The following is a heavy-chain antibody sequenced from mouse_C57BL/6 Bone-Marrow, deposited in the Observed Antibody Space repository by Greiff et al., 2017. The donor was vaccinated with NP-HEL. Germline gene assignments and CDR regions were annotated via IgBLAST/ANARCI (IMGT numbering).Heavy chain of an antibody. CDR3: ASSNYQAWFAY. D-gene: IGHD2-5*01. CDR2: IWSGGST. CDR1: GFSLTSYG. J-gene: IGHJ3*01. Sequence: VMLVESGPGLVQPSQSLSITCTVSGFSLTSYGVHWVRQSPGKGLEWLGVIWSGGSTDYNAAFISRLSISKDNSKSQVFFKMNSLQADDTAIYYCASSNYQAWFAYWGQGTLVTVSA. V-gene: IGHV2-2*01.